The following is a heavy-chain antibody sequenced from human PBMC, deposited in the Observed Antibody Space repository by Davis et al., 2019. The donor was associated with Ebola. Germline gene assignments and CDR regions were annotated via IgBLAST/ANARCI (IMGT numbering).Heavy chain of an antibody. CDR1: GFSLSAAGVA. J-gene: IGHJ6*02. Sequence: SGPTLVKPTETLTLTCTFSGFSLSAAGVAVAWIRKPPGKALEWLARIDWDDDKFYSTSLKTRLTISKDTSKNQVVLTMTNMDPVDTATYYCARTATYYDFWSGYYTGYYGMDVWGQGTTVTVSS. CDR2: IDWDDDK. D-gene: IGHD3-3*01. CDR3: ARTATYYDFWSGYYTGYYGMDV. V-gene: IGHV2-70*04.